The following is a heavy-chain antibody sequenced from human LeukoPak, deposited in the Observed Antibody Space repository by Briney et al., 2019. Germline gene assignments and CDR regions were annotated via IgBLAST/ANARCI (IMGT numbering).Heavy chain of an antibody. Sequence: GGSLRLSCAASGFTFSSYAMHWVRQAPGKGLEYVSAISSNGGSTYYANSVKGRFTISRENSKNTLYLQMGSLRAEDMAVYYCARETGSGSYYERGYVYYWGPGTLVTVSS. CDR3: ARETGSGSYYERGYVYY. CDR2: ISSNGGST. CDR1: GFTFSSYA. J-gene: IGHJ4*02. D-gene: IGHD3-10*01. V-gene: IGHV3-64*01.